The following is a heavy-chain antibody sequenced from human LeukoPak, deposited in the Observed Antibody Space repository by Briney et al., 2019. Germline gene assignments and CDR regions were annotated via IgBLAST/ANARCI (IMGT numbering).Heavy chain of an antibody. CDR2: VIYTGST. CDR1: GVSISRYY. CDR3: ASTGEMYSSGWYFDF. D-gene: IGHD6-19*01. J-gene: IGHJ4*02. Sequence: PSETLSLTCTVSGVSISRYYWSWIRQPPGKGLEWIGYVIYTGSTNYNPSLKSRVTISIDTSKNQFSLNLSSVTAADTAVYYCASTGEMYSSGWYFDFWGRGTLVTVSS. V-gene: IGHV4-59*01.